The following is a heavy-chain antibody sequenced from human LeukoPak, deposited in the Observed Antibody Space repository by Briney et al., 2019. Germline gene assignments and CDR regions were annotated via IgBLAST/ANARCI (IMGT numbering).Heavy chain of an antibody. Sequence: GGSLRLSCAASGFTVSSNYMSWVRQAPGKGLEWVSVIYSGGSTYYADSVKDRFTISRDNSKNTLYLQMNSLRAEDTAIYYCAKESPYSSPRNYYFDYWGQGTLVTVSS. CDR3: AKESPYSSPRNYYFDY. CDR1: GFTVSSNY. CDR2: IYSGGST. D-gene: IGHD5-18*01. J-gene: IGHJ4*02. V-gene: IGHV3-53*01.